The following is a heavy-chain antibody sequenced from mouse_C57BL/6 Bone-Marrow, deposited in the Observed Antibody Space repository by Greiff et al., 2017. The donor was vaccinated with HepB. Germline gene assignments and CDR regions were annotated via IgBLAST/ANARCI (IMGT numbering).Heavy chain of an antibody. CDR3: ASRNTTVVAPYGYFDV. D-gene: IGHD1-1*01. Sequence: QVQLKESGAELVKPGASVKISCKASGYAFSSYWMNWVKQRPGKGLEWIGQIYPGDGDTNYNGKFKGKATLTADKSSSTAYMQLSSLTSEDSAVYFCASRNTTVVAPYGYFDVWGTGTTVTVSS. CDR2: IYPGDGDT. CDR1: GYAFSSYW. J-gene: IGHJ1*03. V-gene: IGHV1-80*01.